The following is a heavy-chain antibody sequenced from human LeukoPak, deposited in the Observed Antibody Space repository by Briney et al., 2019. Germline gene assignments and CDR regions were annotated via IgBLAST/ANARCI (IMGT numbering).Heavy chain of an antibody. CDR2: ISGSGGST. Sequence: PGGSLRLSCAASGFTFSSYAMSWVRQAPGKGLEWVSAISGSGGSTYYADSVKGRFTISRDNSKNTLYLQMNSLRAEDTAVYYCAKDPRSILTTTIIVIPYYFDYWGQGTLVTVSS. D-gene: IGHD3-22*01. CDR3: AKDPRSILTTTIIVIPYYFDY. J-gene: IGHJ4*02. CDR1: GFTFSSYA. V-gene: IGHV3-23*01.